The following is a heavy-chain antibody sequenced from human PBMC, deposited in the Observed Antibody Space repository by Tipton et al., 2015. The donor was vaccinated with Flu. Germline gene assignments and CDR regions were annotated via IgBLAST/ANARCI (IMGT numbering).Heavy chain of an antibody. CDR3: ASGVLSAANWFDP. Sequence: TLSLTCAVSGSSISSGSFWGWIRQLPGKGLGWIGSITHSGRTYFTYYNPSLKSRVTISVDTSKNQFSLKLSSVTAADTAVYYCASGVLSAANWFDPWGQGTLVTVSS. V-gene: IGHV4-38-2*01. J-gene: IGHJ5*02. CDR1: GSSISSGSF. D-gene: IGHD6-13*01. CDR2: ITHSGRT.